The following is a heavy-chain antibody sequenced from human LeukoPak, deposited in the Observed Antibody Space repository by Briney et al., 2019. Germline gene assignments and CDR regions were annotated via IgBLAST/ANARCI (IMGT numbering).Heavy chain of an antibody. Sequence: GSLRLSCAASGFTFSSYSMNWVRQAPGKGLEWVSSISSSSSYIYYADSVKGRFTISRDNAKNSLYLQMNSLRAEDTAVYYCARAGYSYGYSDYWGQGTLVTVSS. D-gene: IGHD5-18*01. CDR2: ISSSSSYI. CDR3: ARAGYSYGYSDY. CDR1: GFTFSSYS. V-gene: IGHV3-21*01. J-gene: IGHJ4*02.